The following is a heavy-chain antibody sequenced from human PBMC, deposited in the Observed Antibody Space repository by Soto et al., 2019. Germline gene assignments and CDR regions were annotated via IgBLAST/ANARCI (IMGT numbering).Heavy chain of an antibody. CDR2: INHSGST. V-gene: IGHV4-34*01. CDR3: ARTRTWYPFDI. J-gene: IGHJ3*02. D-gene: IGHD6-13*01. CDR1: GGSFSGYY. Sequence: QVQLQQWGAGLLKPSETLSLTCAVYGGSFSGYYWSWIRQPPGKGLEWIGEINHSGSTNYNPSLKRRVTISVDTSHNQFSLNLSSVTAADTAVYYCARTRTWYPFDIWGQGTMVTLSS.